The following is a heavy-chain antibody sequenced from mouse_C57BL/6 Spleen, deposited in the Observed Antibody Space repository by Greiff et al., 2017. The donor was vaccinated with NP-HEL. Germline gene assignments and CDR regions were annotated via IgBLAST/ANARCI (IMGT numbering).Heavy chain of an antibody. J-gene: IGHJ1*03. CDR2: IDPVTGGT. Sequence: QVQLQQSGAELVRPGASVTLSCKASGYTFTDYEMHWVKQTPVHGLEWIGAIDPVTGGTAYNQKFKGKAILTADKSSSTAYMVLRSLTSEDDAVYYCTRDTTVVNWYLDVWGTGTTVTVSS. V-gene: IGHV1-15*01. D-gene: IGHD1-1*01. CDR3: TRDTTVVNWYLDV. CDR1: GYTFTDYE.